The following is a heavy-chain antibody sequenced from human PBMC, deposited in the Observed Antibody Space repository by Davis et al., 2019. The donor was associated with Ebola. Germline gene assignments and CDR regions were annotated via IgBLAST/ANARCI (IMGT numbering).Heavy chain of an antibody. CDR2: IYSGGST. J-gene: IGHJ5*02. D-gene: IGHD3-22*01. CDR3: ARDFSYYYDSSGYES. Sequence: PGGSLRLSCAASGFTVSSNYMSWVRQAPGKGLEWVSVIYSGGSTYYADSVKGRFTISRDNSKNTLYLQMNSLRAEDTAVYYCARDFSYYYDSSGYESWGQGTLVTVSS. V-gene: IGHV3-53*01. CDR1: GFTVSSNY.